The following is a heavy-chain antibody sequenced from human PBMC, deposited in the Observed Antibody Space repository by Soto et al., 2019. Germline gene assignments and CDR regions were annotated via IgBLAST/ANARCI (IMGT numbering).Heavy chain of an antibody. D-gene: IGHD1-26*01. CDR1: GFAFSTHA. CDR3: AKDPPWTVGPLAMDV. Sequence: GGSLRLSCVASGFAFSTHAMSWVRQAPGKGLEWVSTFSGSGGNIYYAESVKGRLTISRDDSKNTLYLQMDSLRVEDTAVYYCAKDPPWTVGPLAMDVWGQGTTVTVSS. V-gene: IGHV3-23*01. CDR2: FSGSGGNI. J-gene: IGHJ6*02.